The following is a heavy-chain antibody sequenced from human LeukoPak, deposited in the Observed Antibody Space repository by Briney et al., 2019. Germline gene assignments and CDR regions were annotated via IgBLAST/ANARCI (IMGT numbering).Heavy chain of an antibody. CDR2: IYDSGTT. V-gene: IGHV4-31*03. Sequence: SQTLSLTCTVSGGSISNGGYYWSWIRQHPGKGLEWIGYIYDSGTTYYNPALQSRVTISVDTSDNKFSLKLRSLTAADTAVYYCASTDSGYDLYFDYWGQGTLVTVSS. CDR1: GGSISNGGYY. D-gene: IGHD5-12*01. CDR3: ASTDSGYDLYFDY. J-gene: IGHJ4*02.